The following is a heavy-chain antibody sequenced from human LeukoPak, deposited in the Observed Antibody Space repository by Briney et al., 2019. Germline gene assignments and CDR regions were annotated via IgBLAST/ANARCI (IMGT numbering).Heavy chain of an antibody. CDR1: GGSFSGYY. J-gene: IGHJ5*02. Sequence: SETLSLTCAVYGGSFSGYYWSWIRQPPGKGLEWIGEINHRGSTNYNPSLKSRVTISVDTSKNQFSLKLSSVTAADTAVYYCARSEYSSPFDPWGQGTLVTVSS. D-gene: IGHD6-6*01. CDR3: ARSEYSSPFDP. V-gene: IGHV4-34*01. CDR2: INHRGST.